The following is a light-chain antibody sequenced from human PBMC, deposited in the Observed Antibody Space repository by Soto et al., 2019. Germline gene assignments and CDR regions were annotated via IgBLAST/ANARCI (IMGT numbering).Light chain of an antibody. V-gene: IGKV1-39*01. CDR3: QQSYGTRYS. CDR1: QRMGSH. Sequence: DIQMTQSPSSLSASVGDRVTITCRASQRMGSHLHWYQQKPGKAPKVLISAASSLQSGVPSRFSGSGSGTDFTLTISSLQPEDFATYYCQQSYGTRYSFGQGTKLEIK. CDR2: AAS. J-gene: IGKJ2*03.